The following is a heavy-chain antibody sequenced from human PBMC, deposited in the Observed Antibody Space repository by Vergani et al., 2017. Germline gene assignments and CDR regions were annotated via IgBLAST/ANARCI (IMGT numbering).Heavy chain of an antibody. V-gene: IGHV3-30*03. J-gene: IGHJ6*03. CDR3: ARDFLTRVTTLDYYYMGV. CDR2: ISYDGNKK. Sequence: VQLVESGGGEVQPGRSLRLSCSAAGFPFSDYGVHWVRQAPGKGLKWVSVISYDGNKKNYADSVKGRFTISRDNSKNTLYLEMNALRAEDTAVYYCARDFLTRVTTLDYYYMGVWGKGTTVTVSS. D-gene: IGHD1-1*01. CDR1: GFPFSDYG.